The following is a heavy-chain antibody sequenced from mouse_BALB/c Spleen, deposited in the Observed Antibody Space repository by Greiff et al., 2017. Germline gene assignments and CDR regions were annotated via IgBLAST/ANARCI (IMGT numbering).Heavy chain of an antibody. D-gene: IGHD2-1*01. J-gene: IGHJ2*01. CDR2: IYPGNGDT. CDR1: GYTFTSYN. Sequence: LQQPGAELVKPGASVKMSCKASGYTFTSYNMHWVKQTPGQGLEWIGAIYPGNGDTSYNQKFKGKATLTADKSSSTAYMQLSSLTSEDSAVYYCARNRGNLYYFDYWGQGTTLTVSS. CDR3: ARNRGNLYYFDY. V-gene: IGHV1-12*01.